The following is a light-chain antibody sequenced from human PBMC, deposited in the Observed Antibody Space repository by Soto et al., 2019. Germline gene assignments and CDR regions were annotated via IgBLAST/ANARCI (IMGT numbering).Light chain of an antibody. CDR1: SGHSNYA. CDR3: QTWGSGIVV. CDR2: LNSDGSH. V-gene: IGLV4-69*01. Sequence: QSVLTQSPSASASLGASVKLICTLSSGHSNYAIAWHQQQSEKGPRYLMKLNSDGSHSKGDGIPDRFSGSSSGAERYLTISSFQSEDEADYYCQTWGSGIVVFGGGTKLTVL. J-gene: IGLJ2*01.